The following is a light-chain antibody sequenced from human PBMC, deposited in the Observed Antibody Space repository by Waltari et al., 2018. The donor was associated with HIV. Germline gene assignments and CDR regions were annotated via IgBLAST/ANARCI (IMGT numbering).Light chain of an antibody. CDR2: DVS. J-gene: IGLJ2*01. V-gene: IGLV2-14*03. CDR3: SSYTSSSTVV. Sequence: QSALTQPASVSGSPGQSITISCTGTSSAVGAYNYVSWYQLHPGKAPKLMIYDVSNRPAGFSDRFAGSKSANTASLTISGLQAEDEAHYYCSSYTSSSTVVFGGGTKLTVL. CDR1: SSAVGAYNY.